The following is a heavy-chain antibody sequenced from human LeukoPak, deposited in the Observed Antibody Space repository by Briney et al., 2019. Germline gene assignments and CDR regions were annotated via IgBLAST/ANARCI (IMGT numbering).Heavy chain of an antibody. J-gene: IGHJ4*02. V-gene: IGHV3-30*18. D-gene: IGHD1-26*01. CDR1: GFTFSSYG. Sequence: GGSLRLSCAASGFTFSSYGMHWVRQAPGKGLEWVAVISYIGSNKSYADSVKGRFTISRDNSKNTLYLQMNSLRAEDTAVYYCAKDRYSGSYLQTGPCAHWGQGTLVTVSS. CDR2: ISYIGSNK. CDR3: AKDRYSGSYLQTGPCAH.